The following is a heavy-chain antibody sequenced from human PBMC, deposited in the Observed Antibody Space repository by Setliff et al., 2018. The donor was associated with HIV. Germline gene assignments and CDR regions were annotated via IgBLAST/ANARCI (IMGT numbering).Heavy chain of an antibody. D-gene: IGHD3-3*01. J-gene: IGHJ6*03. CDR2: INHSGST. V-gene: IGHV4-34*01. CDR1: GESFSGYY. Sequence: SETLSLTCAVYGESFSGYYWSWIRQPPGKGLEWIGEINHSGSTNYNPSLESRVTISVDTSKNQFSLTVNSVTAADTAVYYCARGITIFGVVIMGYYYYMDVWGKGTTVTVSS. CDR3: ARGITIFGVVIMGYYYYMDV.